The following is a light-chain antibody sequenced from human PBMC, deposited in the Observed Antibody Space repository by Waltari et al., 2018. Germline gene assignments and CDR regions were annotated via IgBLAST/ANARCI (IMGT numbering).Light chain of an antibody. CDR3: CSYTSSRSLV. CDR2: GVT. J-gene: IGLJ1*01. CDR1: SSDIGGHHY. V-gene: IGLV2-14*01. Sequence: QSALAQPASVSGSPGQSITIFCTGTSSDIGGHHYVSWYQLHPGKATKLMIYGVTDRHSVVSNRFPASKSGNTASLTIAGLQAEDEAHYYCCSYTSSRSLVFGTGTKVTVL.